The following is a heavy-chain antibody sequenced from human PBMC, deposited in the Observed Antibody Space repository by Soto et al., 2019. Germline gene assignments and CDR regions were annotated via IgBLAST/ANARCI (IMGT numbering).Heavy chain of an antibody. CDR2: IYYSGST. J-gene: IGHJ4*02. D-gene: IGHD3-22*01. CDR1: GGSISSSSYY. V-gene: IGHV4-39*01. CDR3: ARIYYDSVFDY. Sequence: PSETLSLTCTVSGGSISSSSYYWGWIRQPPGKGLEWIGSIYYSGSTYYNPSLKSRVTISVDTSKNQFSLKLSSVTAADMAVYYCARIYYDSVFDYWGQGTLVTVSS.